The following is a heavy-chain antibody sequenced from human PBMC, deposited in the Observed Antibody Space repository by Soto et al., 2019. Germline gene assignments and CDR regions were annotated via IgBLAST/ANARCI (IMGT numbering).Heavy chain of an antibody. V-gene: IGHV4-34*01. D-gene: IGHD3-3*01. CDR1: GGSFRGYY. CDR3: ARGRGKGYKFWGAFNDEVGGSMDV. Sequence: QEPLHQWGGGLLKPSETLSLTCAVYGGSFRGYYWNWVRQSPGKGLEWIGEINQSGNTNYNPSLAGRFTLSVDTSKSQFSMTVNSVTAADTAVYFCARGRGKGYKFWGAFNDEVGGSMDVWGKGATVIVSS. J-gene: IGHJ6*03. CDR2: INQSGNT.